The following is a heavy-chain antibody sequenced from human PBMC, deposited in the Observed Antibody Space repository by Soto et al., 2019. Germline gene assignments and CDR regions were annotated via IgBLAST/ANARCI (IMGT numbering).Heavy chain of an antibody. J-gene: IGHJ4*02. CDR3: ARGPSSLTRFDY. Sequence: AGGSLRLSCAASGFTFSSYAMHWVRQAPGKGLEWVAVISYDGSNKYYADSVRGRFTISRDNSKNTLYLQMNSLRAEDTAVYYCARGPSSLTRFDYCGQGTLVTVSS. CDR2: ISYDGSNK. D-gene: IGHD2-2*01. V-gene: IGHV3-30-3*01. CDR1: GFTFSSYA.